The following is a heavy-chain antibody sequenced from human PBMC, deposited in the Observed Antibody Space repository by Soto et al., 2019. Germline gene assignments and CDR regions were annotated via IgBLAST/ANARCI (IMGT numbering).Heavy chain of an antibody. CDR1: GFTFSGYS. V-gene: IGHV3-48*02. CDR3: TRDPHALDY. CDR2: INSGYNV. Sequence: PGGSLRLSCPASGFTFSGYSMNWVRQAPGKGLEWVSYINSGYNVYYADSVKGRFTISRDNAKSSLYLQMSSLREEDTAVYFCTRDPHALDYWGQGTLVTVSS. J-gene: IGHJ4*02.